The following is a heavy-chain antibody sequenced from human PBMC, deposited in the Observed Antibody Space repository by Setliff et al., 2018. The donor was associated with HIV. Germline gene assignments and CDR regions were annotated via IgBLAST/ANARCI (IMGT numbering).Heavy chain of an antibody. CDR3: ARVETTVRGATYAMDV. CDR2: IYFSGNA. V-gene: IGHV4-59*01. D-gene: IGHD3-10*01. J-gene: IGHJ6*02. CDR1: GVSISSYY. Sequence: SETLSLTCTVSGVSISSYYWSWIRQPPGKGLEYIGYIYFSGNARPSPSLKSRVTISTDTSKNQLSLNLTSVTAADTAVYYCARVETTVRGATYAMDVWGQGTTVTVSS.